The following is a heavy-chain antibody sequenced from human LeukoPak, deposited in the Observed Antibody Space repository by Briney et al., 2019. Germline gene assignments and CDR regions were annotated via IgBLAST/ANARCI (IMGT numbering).Heavy chain of an antibody. Sequence: GDSLRLSCAASGFTFTKYWMTWVRQAPGKGLEWVGNIKQDGSDKNYMDSVKGRFTISRDNTKNSLYLQMNSLRSDDTAVYYCARDAGYGYWVVDYWGQGTLVTVSS. CDR1: GFTFTKYW. CDR3: ARDAGYGYWVVDY. CDR2: IKQDGSDK. J-gene: IGHJ4*02. D-gene: IGHD5-18*01. V-gene: IGHV3-7*01.